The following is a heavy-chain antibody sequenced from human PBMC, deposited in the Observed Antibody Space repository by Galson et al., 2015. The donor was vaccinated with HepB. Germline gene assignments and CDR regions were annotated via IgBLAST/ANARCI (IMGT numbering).Heavy chain of an antibody. Sequence: PALVKPTQTLTLTCTLSGFSLRTSGVAVGWIRQPPGKALEWLALVYWNDDKRYSPSLERRLRVTITKDTSKKQVVLTMTNMDPVDTATYNCAHSLGLVGSYFDYWGQGISVTVSS. J-gene: IGHJ4*02. V-gene: IGHV2-5*01. CDR1: GFSLRTSGVA. CDR3: AHSLGLVGSYFDY. D-gene: IGHD2-8*02. CDR2: VYWNDDK.